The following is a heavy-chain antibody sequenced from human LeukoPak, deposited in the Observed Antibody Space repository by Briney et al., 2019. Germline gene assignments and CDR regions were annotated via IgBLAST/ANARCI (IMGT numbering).Heavy chain of an antibody. CDR1: GFTVSSNY. V-gene: IGHV3-66*04. J-gene: IGHJ4*02. CDR3: ASQLNYYGSGSYFSPTDY. D-gene: IGHD3-10*01. Sequence: GGSLRLSCAASGFTVSSNYMSWVRQAPGKGLEWVSVIYSGGSTYYADSVKGRFTISRDNSKNTLYLQMNSLRAEDTAAYYCASQLNYYGSGSYFSPTDYWGQGTLVTVSS. CDR2: IYSGGST.